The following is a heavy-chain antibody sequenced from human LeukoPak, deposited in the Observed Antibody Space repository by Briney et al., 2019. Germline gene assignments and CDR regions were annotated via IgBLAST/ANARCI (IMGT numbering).Heavy chain of an antibody. CDR3: AHITRDYVTLTGYYVPCIDY. V-gene: IGHV2-5*01. J-gene: IGHJ4*02. CDR1: GFSLRTSGVG. CDR2: IYWNDDK. Sequence: SGPTLVKPTQTLTLTCTFSGFSLRTSGVGVGWIRQPPGKALEWLALIYWNDDKRYSPSLQSSLTITKDASRNQVVLTMTNMDPVDTATYYCAHITRDYVTLTGYYVPCIDYWGLGTLVTVSS. D-gene: IGHD3-9*01.